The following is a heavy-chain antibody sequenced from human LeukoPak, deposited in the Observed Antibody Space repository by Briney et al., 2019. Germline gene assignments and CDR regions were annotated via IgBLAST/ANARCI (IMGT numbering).Heavy chain of an antibody. D-gene: IGHD1-1*01. J-gene: IGHJ4*02. CDR1: GFTFSSYS. CDR3: ARDQNNWNEKDY. V-gene: IGHV3-21*01. CDR2: IISSSSYI. Sequence: GGSLRLSCAASGFTFSSYSMNWVRQAPGKELEWVSSIISSSSYIYYADSVKGRFTISRDNAKNSLYLQMNSLRAEDTAVYYCARDQNNWNEKDYWGQGTLVTVSS.